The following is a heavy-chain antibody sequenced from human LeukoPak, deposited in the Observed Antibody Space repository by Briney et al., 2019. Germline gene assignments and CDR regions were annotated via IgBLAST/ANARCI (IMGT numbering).Heavy chain of an antibody. D-gene: IGHD6-19*01. CDR1: GASMRDHY. CDR3: ATSFRSGWGFDS. V-gene: IGHV4-59*11. J-gene: IGHJ4*02. CDR2: IYYMLNA. Sequence: PSETLSLTCDVSGASMRDHYWTWIRQPPGKGLEWIGNIYYMLNANSYNPSLKSRISISMATPGTQFSLKLNSVTAADTAVYYCATSFRSGWGFDSWGQGILVAVSS.